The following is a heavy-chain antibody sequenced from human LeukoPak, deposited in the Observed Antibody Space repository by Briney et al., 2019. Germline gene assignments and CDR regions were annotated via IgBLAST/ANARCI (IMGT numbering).Heavy chain of an antibody. CDR3: ARRDASWAWFDP. Sequence: PSETLSLTCAVSGGSIWRYYWSWVRQPPGKGGELVGFLYSTASTTYNPSLKTRIPLSVDTSKNQFSLQLSSVTAADTPVYYCARRDASWAWFDPWGQGTLVTVSS. D-gene: IGHD1-26*01. CDR2: LYSTAST. V-gene: IGHV4-59*08. J-gene: IGHJ5*02. CDR1: GGSIWRYY.